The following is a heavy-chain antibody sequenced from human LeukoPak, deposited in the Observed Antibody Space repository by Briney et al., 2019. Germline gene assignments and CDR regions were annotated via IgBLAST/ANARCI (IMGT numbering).Heavy chain of an antibody. Sequence: ASVKVSCKASGYTFTGYYMHWVRQAPGQGLEWMGWISAYNGNTNYAQKLQGRVTMTTDTSTSTAYMELRSLRSDDTAVYYCARDVGNYYQFDYWGQGTLVTVSS. J-gene: IGHJ4*02. V-gene: IGHV1-18*04. CDR3: ARDVGNYYQFDY. D-gene: IGHD1-26*01. CDR1: GYTFTGYY. CDR2: ISAYNGNT.